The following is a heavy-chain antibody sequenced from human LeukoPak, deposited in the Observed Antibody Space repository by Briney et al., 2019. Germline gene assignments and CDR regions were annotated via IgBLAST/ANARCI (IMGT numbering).Heavy chain of an antibody. CDR1: GFTFSSYA. CDR3: AKGGLRFLEWLLLGHFDY. Sequence: GGSLRLSCAASGFTFSSYAMSWVRQAPGKGLEWVSAISGSGGSTYYADSVEGRFTISRDNSKNTLYLQMNSLRAEDTAVYYCAKGGLRFLEWLLLGHFDYWGQGTLVTVSS. J-gene: IGHJ4*02. V-gene: IGHV3-23*01. CDR2: ISGSGGST. D-gene: IGHD3-3*01.